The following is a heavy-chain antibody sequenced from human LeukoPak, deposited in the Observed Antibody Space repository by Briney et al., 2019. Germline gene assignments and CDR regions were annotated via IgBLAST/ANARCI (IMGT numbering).Heavy chain of an antibody. CDR1: GGTFSSYA. D-gene: IGHD3-10*01. CDR2: IIPIFGTA. J-gene: IGHJ4*02. CDR3: AREGDLKYYGSGSQLFDY. V-gene: IGHV1-69*13. Sequence: GASVKVSCKASGGTFSSYAISWVRQAPGQGLEWMGGIIPIFGTANYAQKFQGRVTITADESTSTAYMELSSLRSEDTAVYYCAREGDLKYYGSGSQLFDYWGQGTLVTVSS.